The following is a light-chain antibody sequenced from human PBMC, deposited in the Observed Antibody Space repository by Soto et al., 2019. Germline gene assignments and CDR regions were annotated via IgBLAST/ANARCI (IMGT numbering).Light chain of an antibody. J-gene: IGKJ3*01. CDR3: QQRSNWPPVFT. Sequence: EIVLTQSPATLSLSPGERATLSCRASQSVSNYLAWYQQKPGQAPRLLIYDASNRATGIPARFSGSGSGTDFTLTISSLEPEDFAVYYCQQRSNWPPVFTFGPGTKVDIK. CDR2: DAS. V-gene: IGKV3-11*01. CDR1: QSVSNY.